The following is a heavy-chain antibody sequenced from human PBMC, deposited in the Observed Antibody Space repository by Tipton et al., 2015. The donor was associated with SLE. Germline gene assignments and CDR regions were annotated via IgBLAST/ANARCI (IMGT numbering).Heavy chain of an antibody. CDR2: IYTSGST. V-gene: IGHV4-4*09. J-gene: IGHJ3*02. CDR1: GGSFSGYY. CDR3: ASGGGVTSYYDPKGAFDI. D-gene: IGHD3-22*01. Sequence: TLSLTCAVYGGSFSGYYWNWIRQPAGKGLEWIGYIYTSGSTNYNPSLKSRVTISVDTSKNQFSLKLSSVTAADTAVYYCASGGGVTSYYDPKGAFDIWGQGTMVTVSS.